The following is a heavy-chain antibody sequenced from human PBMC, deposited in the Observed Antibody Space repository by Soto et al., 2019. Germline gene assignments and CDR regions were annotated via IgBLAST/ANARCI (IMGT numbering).Heavy chain of an antibody. CDR3: ARRRYSGSSGLDY. V-gene: IGHV1-2*02. D-gene: IGHD1-26*01. CDR2: INPKSGDT. CDR1: GYTFTGYY. Sequence: ASVKVSCKASGYTFTGYYIHWVRQAPGQGLEWMGCINPKSGDTDYSQKFQGRVTLTRDTSISTVYMEVSSLTSDDTAVYFCARRRYSGSSGLDYWGQGTLVTVSS. J-gene: IGHJ4*02.